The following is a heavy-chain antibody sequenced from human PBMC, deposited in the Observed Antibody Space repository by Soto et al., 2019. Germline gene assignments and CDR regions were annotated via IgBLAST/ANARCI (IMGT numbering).Heavy chain of an antibody. D-gene: IGHD5-18*01. CDR3: ARNGYHAIAY. Sequence: GGSLRLSCAASGFTFSSYGMHWVRRAPGKGLEWVAVIWYDGSNKYYADSVKGRFTISRDNSKNTLYLQMNSLRAEDTAVYHCARNGYHAIAYWGQGTLVTVSS. V-gene: IGHV3-33*01. CDR1: GFTFSSYG. J-gene: IGHJ4*02. CDR2: IWYDGSNK.